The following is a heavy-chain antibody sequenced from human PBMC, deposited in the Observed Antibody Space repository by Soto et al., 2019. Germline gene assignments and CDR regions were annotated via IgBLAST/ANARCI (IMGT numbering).Heavy chain of an antibody. J-gene: IGHJ2*01. Sequence: SETLSLTCTVSGGSISSYYWSWIRQPPGKGLEWIGYIYYSGSTNYNPSLKSRVTISVDTSKNQFSLKLSSVTAADTAVYHCARDLRGDWYFDLWGRGTLVTVSS. D-gene: IGHD4-17*01. CDR2: IYYSGST. CDR3: ARDLRGDWYFDL. V-gene: IGHV4-59*01. CDR1: GGSISSYY.